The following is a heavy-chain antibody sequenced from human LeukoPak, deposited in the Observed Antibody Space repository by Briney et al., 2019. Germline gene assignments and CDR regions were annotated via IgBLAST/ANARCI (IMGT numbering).Heavy chain of an antibody. Sequence: GGSLRLSCAASGFTFSSYEMNWVRQAPGKGLEWVSYISSSGSTIYYADSGKGRFTISRDNAKNSLYLQMNSLRAEDTAVYYCARDRSYYDSSGYYWGQGTLVTVSS. V-gene: IGHV3-48*03. CDR1: GFTFSSYE. J-gene: IGHJ4*02. CDR3: ARDRSYYDSSGYY. CDR2: ISSSGSTI. D-gene: IGHD3-22*01.